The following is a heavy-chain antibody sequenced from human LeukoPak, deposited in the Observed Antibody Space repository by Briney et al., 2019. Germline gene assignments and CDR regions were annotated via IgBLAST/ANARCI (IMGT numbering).Heavy chain of an antibody. V-gene: IGHV4-4*07. CDR1: GGSISSYY. D-gene: IGHD4-17*01. J-gene: IGHJ4*02. CDR2: IYTSGST. Sequence: PSETLSLTCTVSGGSISSYYWSWIRQPAGKGLEWIGRIYTSGSTNYNPSLKSRVTMSVDTSKNQFSLKLSSVTAADTAVYYCARGRHDYGDHTSDYWGQGTLVTVSS. CDR3: ARGRHDYGDHTSDY.